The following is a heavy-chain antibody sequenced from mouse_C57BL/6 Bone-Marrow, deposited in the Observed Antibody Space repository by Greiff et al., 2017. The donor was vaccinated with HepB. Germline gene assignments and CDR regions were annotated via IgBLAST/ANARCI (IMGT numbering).Heavy chain of an antibody. CDR1: GFTFSSYA. CDR3: ARLNWDWYFDV. D-gene: IGHD4-1*01. CDR2: ISDGGSYT. J-gene: IGHJ1*03. V-gene: IGHV5-4*03. Sequence: DVKLVESGGGLVKPGGSLKLSCAASGFTFSSYAMSWVRQTPEKRLEWVATISDGGSYTYYPDNVKGRFTISRDNAKNNLYLQMSHLKSEDTAMYYCARLNWDWYFDVWGTGTTVTVSS.